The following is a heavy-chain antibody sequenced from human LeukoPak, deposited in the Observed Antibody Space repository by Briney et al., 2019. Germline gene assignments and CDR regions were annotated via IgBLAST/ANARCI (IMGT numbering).Heavy chain of an antibody. J-gene: IGHJ4*02. CDR2: IKQDGSEK. D-gene: IGHD3-10*01. CDR1: GFTFSTYW. Sequence: GGSLRLSCAASGFTFSTYWMSWVRQAPGKGPEWVANIKQDGSEKYYVDSVKGRFTISRDNAKKSLYLQMNSLRAEDTAMYYCTRERPYNYGSGALLYYFDSWGQGTLVTVS. V-gene: IGHV3-7*01. CDR3: TRERPYNYGSGALLYYFDS.